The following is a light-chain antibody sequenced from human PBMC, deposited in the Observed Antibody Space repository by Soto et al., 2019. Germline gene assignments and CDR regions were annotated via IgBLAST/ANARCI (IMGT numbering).Light chain of an antibody. CDR1: SSNIGAGYD. CDR2: GNS. J-gene: IGLJ2*01. Sequence: QSVLTQPPSVSGAPGQRVTISCTGSSSNIGAGYDVHWYQQLPGTAPKLLIYGNSNRPSWVPDRFSGSKSGTSASLAITGRQAEDEADYYCQSYDSSLSVVFGGGTKLTVL. CDR3: QSYDSSLSVV. V-gene: IGLV1-40*01.